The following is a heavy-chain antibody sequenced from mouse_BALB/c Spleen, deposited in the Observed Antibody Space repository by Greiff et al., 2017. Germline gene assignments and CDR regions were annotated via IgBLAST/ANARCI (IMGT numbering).Heavy chain of an antibody. D-gene: IGHD1-1*01. CDR1: GFTFSSYA. J-gene: IGHJ4*01. V-gene: IGHV5-6-5*01. CDR3: ARELGYYGSSYAMDY. Sequence: EVKLMESGGGLVKPGGSLKLSCAASGFTFSSYAMSWVRQTPEKRLEWVASISSGGSTYYPDSVKGRFTIPRDNARNILYLQMSSLRSEDTAMYYCARELGYYGSSYAMDYWGQGTSVTVSS. CDR2: ISSGGST.